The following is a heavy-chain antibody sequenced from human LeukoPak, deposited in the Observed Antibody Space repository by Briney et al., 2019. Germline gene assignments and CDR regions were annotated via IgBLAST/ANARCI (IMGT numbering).Heavy chain of an antibody. CDR3: AKDQVFSEVAIGYYFDY. D-gene: IGHD2-15*01. CDR2: ISGSGGST. CDR1: GFTFSSYG. J-gene: IGHJ4*02. V-gene: IGHV3-23*01. Sequence: PGGSLRLSCAASGFTFSSYGMHWVRQAPGKGLEWVSAISGSGGSTYYADSVKGRFTISRDNSKNTLYLQMNSLRAEDTAVYYCAKDQVFSEVAIGYYFDYWGQGTLVTVSS.